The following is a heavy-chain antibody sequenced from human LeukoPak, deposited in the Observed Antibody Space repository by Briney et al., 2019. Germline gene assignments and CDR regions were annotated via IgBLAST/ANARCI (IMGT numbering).Heavy chain of an antibody. Sequence: GGSLRLSCVASGFTFRSYEMNWVRRAPGKGLEWVSYISSSGSTMYYADSVKGRFTISRDNAKNSLYLQMNSLRAEDTAVYYCARDTYRQWLTQGGYFQHWGQGTLVTVSS. CDR1: GFTFRSYE. J-gene: IGHJ1*01. V-gene: IGHV3-48*03. D-gene: IGHD6-19*01. CDR2: ISSSGSTM. CDR3: ARDTYRQWLTQGGYFQH.